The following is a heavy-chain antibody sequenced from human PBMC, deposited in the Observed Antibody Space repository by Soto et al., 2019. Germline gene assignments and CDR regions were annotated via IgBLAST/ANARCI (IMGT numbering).Heavy chain of an antibody. J-gene: IGHJ5*02. CDR3: AHGHYSNYVPWFDP. CDR1: GFSLSTSGVG. CDR2: ICWDDDK. V-gene: IGHV2-5*02. D-gene: IGHD4-4*01. Sequence: QITLKESGPTLVKPTQTLTLTCTFSGFSLSTSGVGVAWIRQPPGKALEWLALICWDDDKRYSPSLKSRLTITTDTAKNQVDLKMTNMDPVDTATYYCAHGHYSNYVPWFDPWGQGTLVTVSS.